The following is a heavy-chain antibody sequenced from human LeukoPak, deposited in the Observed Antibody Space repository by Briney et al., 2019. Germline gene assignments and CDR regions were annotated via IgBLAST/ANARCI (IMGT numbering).Heavy chain of an antibody. CDR1: GGSISNYY. Sequence: SETLSLTCTGSGGSISNYYWSWIRQPPGKGLEWIGYIYQSGSNAYNPSLKSRVTISVDTSKNQFSLKLSSVTAAATAIYYCARGAGGPDYWGPGTLVTVSS. CDR3: ARGAGGPDY. V-gene: IGHV4-59*01. D-gene: IGHD3-16*01. J-gene: IGHJ4*02. CDR2: IYQSGSN.